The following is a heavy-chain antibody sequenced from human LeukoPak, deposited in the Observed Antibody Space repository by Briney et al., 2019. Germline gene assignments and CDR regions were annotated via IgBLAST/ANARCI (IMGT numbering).Heavy chain of an antibody. CDR2: IFDSGST. V-gene: IGHV4-31*03. D-gene: IGHD1-26*01. J-gene: IGHJ5*02. CDR1: GGSVSGGGYF. CDR3: ARDSRVGGNRPVDP. Sequence: SETLSLTCTVSGGSVSGGGYFWSWIRQHPGKGLEWIGYIFDSGSTYYNPSLKSRVTISIDTSKNQFYMRLTSVTAADTAVYDCARDSRVGGNRPVDPWGQGTLVTVSS.